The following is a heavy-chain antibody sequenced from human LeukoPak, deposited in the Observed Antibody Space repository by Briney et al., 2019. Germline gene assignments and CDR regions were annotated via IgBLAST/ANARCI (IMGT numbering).Heavy chain of an antibody. J-gene: IGHJ3*01. CDR3: AKDRGGSSALGDAFDV. V-gene: IGHV3-21*04. CDR2: ISSSSSYI. Sequence: PGGSLRLSCAASGFTFSSYSMNWVRQAPGKGLEWVSSISSSSSYIYYADSVKSRFTISRDNAKNSLYLQMNSLRVEDTALYYCAKDRGGSSALGDAFDVWGQGTMVRVSS. D-gene: IGHD1-26*01. CDR1: GFTFSSYS.